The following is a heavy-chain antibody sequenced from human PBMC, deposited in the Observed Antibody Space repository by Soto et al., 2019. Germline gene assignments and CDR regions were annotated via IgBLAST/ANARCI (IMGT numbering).Heavy chain of an antibody. CDR3: ARDPTVGDYST. CDR1: GFTFSSYA. CDR2: ISGSGGST. Sequence: GSLRLSCAASGFTFSSYAMSWVRQAPGKGLEWVSAISGSGGSTYYADSVRGRFTISRDNAKSSLYLQMNSLRAEDTAVYYCARDPTVGDYSTWGQGTLVTVSS. V-gene: IGHV3-23*01. D-gene: IGHD4-4*01. J-gene: IGHJ5*02.